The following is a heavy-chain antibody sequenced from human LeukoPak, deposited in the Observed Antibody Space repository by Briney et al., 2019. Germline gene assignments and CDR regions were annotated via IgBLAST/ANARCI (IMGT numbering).Heavy chain of an antibody. CDR3: ARVPDSSGYYTIPYFDY. CDR2: IIPILGIA. J-gene: IGHJ4*02. D-gene: IGHD3-22*01. Sequence: GASVKVSCKASGGTFSSYAISWVRQAPGQGLEWMGRIIPILGIANYAQKFQGRVTITADKSTSTAYMELSSLRSEDTAVYYCARVPDSSGYYTIPYFDYWGQGTLVTVSS. V-gene: IGHV1-69*04. CDR1: GGTFSSYA.